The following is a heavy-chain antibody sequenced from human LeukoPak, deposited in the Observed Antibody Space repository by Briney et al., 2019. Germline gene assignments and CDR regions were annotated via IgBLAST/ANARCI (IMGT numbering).Heavy chain of an antibody. CDR3: AREENLAAAGFDY. Sequence: ASVRVSSMASGYTFTGYYMHWVRQAPGQGREWMGWINPNSGGTNYAQKFQGRVTMTRDTSISTAYMELSRLRSDDTAVYYCAREENLAAAGFDYWGQGTLVTVSS. J-gene: IGHJ4*02. V-gene: IGHV1-2*02. D-gene: IGHD6-13*01. CDR1: GYTFTGYY. CDR2: INPNSGGT.